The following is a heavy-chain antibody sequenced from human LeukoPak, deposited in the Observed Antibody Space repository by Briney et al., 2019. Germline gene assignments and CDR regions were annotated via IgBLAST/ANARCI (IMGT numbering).Heavy chain of an antibody. Sequence: PSETLSLTCTVSGVSISSYYWSWIRQPPGKGLVWVSRINSDGSSTSYADSVKGRFTVSRDNAKNTLYLQMNSLRAEDTAVYHCARAYDSSFPHYYYMDVWGKGTTVTISS. CDR3: ARAYDSSFPHYYYMDV. CDR1: GVSISSYY. D-gene: IGHD6-13*01. J-gene: IGHJ6*03. CDR2: INSDGSST. V-gene: IGHV3-74*01.